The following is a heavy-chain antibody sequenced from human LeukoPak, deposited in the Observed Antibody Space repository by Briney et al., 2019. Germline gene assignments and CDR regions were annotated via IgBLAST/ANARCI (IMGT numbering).Heavy chain of an antibody. CDR2: IRYDESKT. J-gene: IGHJ4*02. Sequence: GGSLRLSCAASGFTFSSFGMHWVRQAPGEGLGWVAFIRYDESKTSYADSVKGRFTISRDNAKNSLYLQMNSLRAEDTAVYYCARDEFFDYWGQGTLVTVSS. CDR1: GFTFSSFG. CDR3: ARDEFFDY. V-gene: IGHV3-30*02.